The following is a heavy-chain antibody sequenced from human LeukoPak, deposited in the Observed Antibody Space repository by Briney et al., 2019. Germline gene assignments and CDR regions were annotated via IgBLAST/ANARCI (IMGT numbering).Heavy chain of an antibody. J-gene: IGHJ4*02. V-gene: IGHV3-23*01. CDR3: AKDLGTYGDYVDY. D-gene: IGHD4-17*01. Sequence: GGSLRLSCGASGFTSSGYNMHWVRQAPGKGLEWVSAISGSGGSTYYADSVKGRFTISRDNSKNTLYLQMNSLRAEDTAVYYCAKDLGTYGDYVDYWGQGTLVTVSS. CDR2: ISGSGGST. CDR1: GFTSSGYN.